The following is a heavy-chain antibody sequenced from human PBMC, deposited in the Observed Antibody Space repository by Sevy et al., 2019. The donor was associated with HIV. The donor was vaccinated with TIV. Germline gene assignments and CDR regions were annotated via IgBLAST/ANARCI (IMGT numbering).Heavy chain of an antibody. V-gene: IGHV3-21*01. CDR1: GFTFSSYS. Sequence: GGSLRLSCAASGFTFSSYSMNWVRQAPGKGLEWVSSISSGSSYIYYADSVKGRFTITRKNAKNSPYQQVNSLRAEDTAVYYCARDGGCSSTSCLLYFDYWGQGTLVTVSS. J-gene: IGHJ4*02. D-gene: IGHD2-2*01. CDR3: ARDGGCSSTSCLLYFDY. CDR2: ISSGSSYI.